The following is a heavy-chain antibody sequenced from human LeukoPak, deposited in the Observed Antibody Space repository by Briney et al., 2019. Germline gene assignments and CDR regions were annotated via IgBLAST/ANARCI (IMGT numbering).Heavy chain of an antibody. CDR1: GYTFTSYG. J-gene: IGHJ5*02. Sequence: GASVKVSCKASGYTFTSYGISWVRQAPGQGLEWMGWISAYNGNTNYAQKLQGRVTMTRDMSTSTAYMELSSLRSEDTAVYYCARGGTYYDILTGRSRTNWFDPWGQGTLVTVSS. D-gene: IGHD3-9*01. CDR2: ISAYNGNT. CDR3: ARGGTYYDILTGRSRTNWFDP. V-gene: IGHV1-18*01.